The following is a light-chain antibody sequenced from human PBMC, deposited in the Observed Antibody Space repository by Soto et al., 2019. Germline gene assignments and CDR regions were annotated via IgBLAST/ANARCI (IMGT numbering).Light chain of an antibody. CDR3: QSYDNTLSARYV. Sequence: QSALTQPRSVSGPPGQSVSISCSGTSSDVGTYNYVSWYQQHPGKAPKLMIYDVSKRPSGVPDRFSGSKSGTSASLAITGLQPEDEGDYYCQSYDNTLSARYVFGTGTKVTVL. CDR1: SSDVGTYNY. J-gene: IGLJ1*01. CDR2: DVS. V-gene: IGLV2-11*01.